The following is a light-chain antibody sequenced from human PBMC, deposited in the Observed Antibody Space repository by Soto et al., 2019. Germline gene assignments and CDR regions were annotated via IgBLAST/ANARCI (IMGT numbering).Light chain of an antibody. CDR2: DAS. Sequence: EIVLTQSPDTLSLSPGERATLSCRASQSVSSSLAWYQQKPGQAPRLLIYDASNRATGIPARFSGSGSGTDIKLTISSREPEDFAVYYCQQRRNCPPEVTFGPGTKVEIK. J-gene: IGKJ3*01. CDR3: QQRRNCPPEVT. V-gene: IGKV3-11*01. CDR1: QSVSSS.